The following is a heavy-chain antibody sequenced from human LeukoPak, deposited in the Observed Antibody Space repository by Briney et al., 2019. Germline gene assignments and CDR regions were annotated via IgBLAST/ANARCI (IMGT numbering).Heavy chain of an antibody. CDR1: GFTFSSYS. Sequence: GGSLRLSCAASGFTFSSYSMNWVRQAPGKGLEWVSSISSSSSYIYYADSVKGRFTISRDNAKNSLYPQMNSLRAEDTAVYYCARDRGTRYCSGGSCYSSRRFDPWGQGTLVTVSS. CDR3: ARDRGTRYCSGGSCYSSRRFDP. J-gene: IGHJ5*02. CDR2: ISSSSSYI. V-gene: IGHV3-21*01. D-gene: IGHD2-15*01.